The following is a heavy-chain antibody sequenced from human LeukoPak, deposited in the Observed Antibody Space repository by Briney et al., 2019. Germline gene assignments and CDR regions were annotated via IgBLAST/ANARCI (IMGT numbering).Heavy chain of an antibody. J-gene: IGHJ4*02. Sequence: GGSLRLSCVASGFTFSSHWMSWVRQAPGRGLEWVANVNQDGSEEYYVESVKGRFTISRDNAKNSLYLQVNSLRAEDTAIYYCARERDARFDSWGQGTLVTVSS. CDR3: ARERDARFDS. CDR1: GFTFSSHW. CDR2: VNQDGSEE. D-gene: IGHD2-2*01. V-gene: IGHV3-7*01.